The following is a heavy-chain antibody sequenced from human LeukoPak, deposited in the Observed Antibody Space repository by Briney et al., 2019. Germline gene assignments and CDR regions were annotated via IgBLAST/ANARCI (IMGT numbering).Heavy chain of an antibody. D-gene: IGHD6-6*01. CDR2: IYHSGST. J-gene: IGHJ3*02. CDR3: ARDEYDAFDI. V-gene: IGHV4-30-2*01. CDR1: GGSISSGGHY. Sequence: PSQTLSLTCTVSGGSISSGGHYWSWIRQPPGKGLEWIGYIYHSGSTYYNPSLKSRVTISVDRSKNQFSLKLSSVTAADTAVYYCARDEYDAFDIWGQGTMVTVSS.